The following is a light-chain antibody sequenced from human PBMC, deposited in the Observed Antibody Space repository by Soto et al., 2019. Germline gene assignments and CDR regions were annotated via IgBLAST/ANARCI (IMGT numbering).Light chain of an antibody. J-gene: IGLJ2*01. CDR1: GSNIGAGYD. CDR2: GSS. V-gene: IGLV1-40*01. CDR3: QTSDSGLLGLV. Sequence: QSVLTQPPSVSGAPGQRVTISCTGSGSNIGAGYDVHWYRHFPGSAPKLLLSGSSDRPSGVPDRFSASKSGTSASLTITGLQPDDEADYYCQTSDSGLLGLVFGTGTKLTVL.